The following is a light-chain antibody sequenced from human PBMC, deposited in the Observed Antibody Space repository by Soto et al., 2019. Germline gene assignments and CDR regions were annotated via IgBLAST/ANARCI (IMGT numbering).Light chain of an antibody. Sequence: DIVMTQSPDSLAVSLGERATINCKSSQSVLYSSNNKNYLTWYQQKPGQPPKLLIYWASTRESGVPDRFSGSGSGTDFTLTISSLQAEDGAVYYCQQCYGPPYTFGQGTKLEIK. J-gene: IGKJ2*01. CDR2: WAS. CDR1: QSVLYSSNNKNY. V-gene: IGKV4-1*01. CDR3: QQCYGPPYT.